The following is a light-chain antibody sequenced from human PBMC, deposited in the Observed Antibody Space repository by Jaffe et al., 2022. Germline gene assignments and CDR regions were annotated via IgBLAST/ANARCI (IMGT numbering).Light chain of an antibody. CDR2: QDT. CDR3: QAWDSSTAV. J-gene: IGLJ3*02. CDR1: KLGNKY. V-gene: IGLV3-1*01. Sequence: SYELTQSPSVSVSPGQTAIITCSGDKLGNKYTCWYQQKPGQSPVLVIYQDTKRPSGIPERFSGSNSGNTATLTISGTQAMDEADYYCQAWDSSTAVFGGGTKVTVL.